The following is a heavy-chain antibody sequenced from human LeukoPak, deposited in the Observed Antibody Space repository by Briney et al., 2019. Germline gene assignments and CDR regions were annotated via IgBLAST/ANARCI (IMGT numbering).Heavy chain of an antibody. V-gene: IGHV3-48*03. D-gene: IGHD6-13*01. Sequence: PGGSLRLSCAASGFTFSSYEMNWVRQAPGKGLEWVSYISSSGSTIYYAHSLRDGLTISRDNAKNSLYLQMTSLRAEDTAVYYCASRSSWYPIWFDPWGQGTLVTVSS. CDR3: ASRSSWYPIWFDP. CDR2: ISSSGSTI. J-gene: IGHJ5*02. CDR1: GFTFSSYE.